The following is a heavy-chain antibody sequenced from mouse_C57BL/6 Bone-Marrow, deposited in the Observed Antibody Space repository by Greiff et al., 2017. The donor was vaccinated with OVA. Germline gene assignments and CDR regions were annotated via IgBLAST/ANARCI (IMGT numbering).Heavy chain of an antibody. CDR2: IDPSDSYT. Sequence: QVQLQQSGAELVKPGASVKLSCKASGYTFTSYWMQWVKQRPGQGLEWIGEIDPSDSYTNYNQKFKGKATLTVDTSSSTAYMQLSSLTSEDSAVYYCTGGSRWYFDVWGTGTTVTVSS. CDR1: GYTFTSYW. D-gene: IGHD1-1*01. CDR3: TGGSRWYFDV. V-gene: IGHV1-50*01. J-gene: IGHJ1*03.